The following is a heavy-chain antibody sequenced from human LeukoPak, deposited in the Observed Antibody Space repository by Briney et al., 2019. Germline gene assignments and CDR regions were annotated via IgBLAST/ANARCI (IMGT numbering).Heavy chain of an antibody. CDR1: GSSISSYY. V-gene: IGHV4-59*01. CDR3: ARGNYDYVWGSYWTANWFDP. CDR2: IYYSGST. D-gene: IGHD3-16*01. J-gene: IGHJ5*02. Sequence: SETLSLTCTVSGSSISSYYWSWIRQPPGKGLEWIGYIYYSGSTNYNPSLKSRVTISVDTSKNQFSLKLSSVTAADTAVYYCARGNYDYVWGSYWTANWFDPWGQGTLVTVSS.